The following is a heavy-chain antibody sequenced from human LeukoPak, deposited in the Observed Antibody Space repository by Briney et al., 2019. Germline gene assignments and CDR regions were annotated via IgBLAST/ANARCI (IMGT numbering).Heavy chain of an antibody. CDR2: ISGSGGST. V-gene: IGHV3-23*01. Sequence: GGSLRLSCAASGFTFSSYAMRCVRKAQGKAPESVSAISGSGGSTYYADSVKGRFTISRDNSKNTLYLQMNSLRAEDTAVYYCAKDRSSSWYYFDYWGQGTLVTVSS. CDR3: AKDRSSSWYYFDY. J-gene: IGHJ4*02. CDR1: GFTFSSYA. D-gene: IGHD6-13*01.